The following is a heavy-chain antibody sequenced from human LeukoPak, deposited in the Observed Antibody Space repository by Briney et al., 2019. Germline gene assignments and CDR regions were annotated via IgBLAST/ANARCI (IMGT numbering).Heavy chain of an antibody. V-gene: IGHV4-61*01. CDR3: ARQGYYDFWSGPTLPDY. Sequence: SETLSLTCSVSGDSLNRGSYYWSWIRQPPGKGLEWIGYIYYSGSTNYNPSLKSRVTISVDTSKNQFSLKLSSVTAADTAVYYCARQGYYDFWSGPTLPDYWGQGTLVTVSS. CDR1: GDSLNRGSYY. D-gene: IGHD3-3*01. J-gene: IGHJ4*02. CDR2: IYYSGST.